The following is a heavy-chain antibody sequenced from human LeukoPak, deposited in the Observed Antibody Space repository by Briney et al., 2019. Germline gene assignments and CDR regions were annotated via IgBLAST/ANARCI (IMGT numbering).Heavy chain of an antibody. Sequence: PSETLSLTCTVSVGSISSYYWSWIRQPPGKGLECIWFIFYSVTTNYNPSLNSRVTISVDTSKNPFSLKLRSVTAADTAVYYCARAPYFDFWAGYYFDYCGQGTLVTVSS. J-gene: IGHJ4*02. V-gene: IGHV4-59*01. CDR3: ARAPYFDFWAGYYFDY. D-gene: IGHD3-3*01. CDR1: VGSISSYY. CDR2: IFYSVTT.